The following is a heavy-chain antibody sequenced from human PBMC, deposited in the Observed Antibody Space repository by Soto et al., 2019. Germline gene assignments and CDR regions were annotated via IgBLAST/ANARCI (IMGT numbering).Heavy chain of an antibody. D-gene: IGHD1-1*01. CDR3: GRVIRNHYGMDV. CDR1: GFTFSSYW. Sequence: EVQLVESGGGLVQPGGSLRLSCAASGFTFSSYWMHWVRQVPGKGLVWVSRIKYDGSTMNYADSVKGRFTISRDNAKNTVYLEMKSLRAEDTAVYYCGRVIRNHYGMDVWGLGTTVTVSS. CDR2: IKYDGSTM. J-gene: IGHJ6*02. V-gene: IGHV3-74*01.